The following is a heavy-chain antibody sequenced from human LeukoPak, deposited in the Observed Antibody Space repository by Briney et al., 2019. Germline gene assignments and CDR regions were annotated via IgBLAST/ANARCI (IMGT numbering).Heavy chain of an antibody. Sequence: ASVRLSCKASGYTFINYGISWVRQAPGQGLEWMGWISAYNGNTNYAEKFQGRVTVTRDTSTSTVYMELSSLRSEDTAVYYCARGNPGVIDYWGQGTVVPVSS. D-gene: IGHD3-10*01. CDR1: GYTFINYG. V-gene: IGHV1-18*01. CDR2: ISAYNGNT. CDR3: ARGNPGVIDY. J-gene: IGHJ4*02.